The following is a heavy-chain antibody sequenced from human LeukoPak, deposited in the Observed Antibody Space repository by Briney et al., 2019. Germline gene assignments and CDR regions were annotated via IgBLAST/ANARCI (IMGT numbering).Heavy chain of an antibody. D-gene: IGHD3-16*01. J-gene: IGHJ4*02. Sequence: GGSLRLSCTASGFTFGDYAMSWVRQAPGKGLEWVGFIRSKAYGGITEYAASVKGRFTISRDDSKSIAYLQMNSLKTEDTAVYYCTRALGGVFTVAFDYWGQGTLVTVSS. CDR3: TRALGGVFTVAFDY. CDR2: IRSKAYGGIT. V-gene: IGHV3-49*04. CDR1: GFTFGDYA.